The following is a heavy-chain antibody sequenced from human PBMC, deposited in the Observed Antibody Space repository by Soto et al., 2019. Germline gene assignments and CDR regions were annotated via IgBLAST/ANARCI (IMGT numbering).Heavy chain of an antibody. J-gene: IGHJ4*02. CDR2: IFSNDEK. CDR3: ARTSIVSFLFDS. D-gene: IGHD2-15*01. CDR1: GFSLSTSGMS. V-gene: IGHV2-26*01. Sequence: SGPRLVNPTQTLTLTCTFSGFSLSTSGMSVSWIRQPPGKALEWLAHIFSNDEKSYSTSLKSRLTISKDTSRGQVVLTMTNMDPVDTATYYCARTSIVSFLFDSWGQGILVTVSS.